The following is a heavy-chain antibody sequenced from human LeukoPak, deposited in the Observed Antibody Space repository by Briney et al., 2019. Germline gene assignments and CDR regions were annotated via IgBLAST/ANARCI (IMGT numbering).Heavy chain of an antibody. D-gene: IGHD5-18*01. CDR2: ISSASTYI. Sequence: PGGSLRLSCAASGFTFSSYSMNWVRQAPGKGLEWVSSISSASTYIYYADSVKGRFTISRANAKNSLYLQMNSLRAEDTAMYYCARLVWDTTMADGDIDSWGQGTLLIVSS. J-gene: IGHJ4*02. CDR1: GFTFSSYS. CDR3: ARLVWDTTMADGDIDS. V-gene: IGHV3-21*01.